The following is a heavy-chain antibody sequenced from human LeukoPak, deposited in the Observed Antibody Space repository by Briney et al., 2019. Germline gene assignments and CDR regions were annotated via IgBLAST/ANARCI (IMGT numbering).Heavy chain of an antibody. J-gene: IGHJ4*02. CDR2: INHSGST. D-gene: IGHD3-22*01. CDR1: GGSFSGYY. CDR3: ARAGYYYDSSGYYYGFDN. V-gene: IGHV4-34*01. Sequence: SETLSLTCAVYGGSFSGYYWSWIRQPPGKGLEWVGEINHSGSTNYNPSLKSRVTISVDTSKNQFSLKLSSVTAADTAVYYCARAGYYYDSSGYYYGFDNWGQGNLVTVSS.